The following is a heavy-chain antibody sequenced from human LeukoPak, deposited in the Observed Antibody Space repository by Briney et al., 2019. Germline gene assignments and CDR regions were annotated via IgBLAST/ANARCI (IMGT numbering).Heavy chain of an antibody. CDR2: INHSGST. J-gene: IGHJ4*02. V-gene: IGHV4-34*01. CDR1: GGSFSGYY. Sequence: SETLSLTCAVYGGSFSGYYWSWIRQPPGKGLEWIGEINHSGSTNYHPSLKSRVTISVDTSKNQFFLKLSSVTAADTAVYYCARGNLAARGYWGRGTLVTVSS. CDR3: ARGNLAARGY. D-gene: IGHD6-6*01.